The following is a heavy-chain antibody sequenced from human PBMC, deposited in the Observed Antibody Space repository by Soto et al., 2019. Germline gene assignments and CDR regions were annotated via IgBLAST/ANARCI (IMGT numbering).Heavy chain of an antibody. CDR3: ASADRSSSIPPDYGMDV. CDR1: GCTFSSYA. D-gene: IGHD6-6*01. Sequence: SSVKVSCKASGCTFSSYAISWVRQAPGQGLEWMGGIIPIFGTANYAQKFQGRVTITENESQRKVYREMSSLRYEETAVSYWASADRSSSIPPDYGMDVWGQGTTVTLSS. CDR2: IIPIFGTA. J-gene: IGHJ6*02. V-gene: IGHV1-69*13.